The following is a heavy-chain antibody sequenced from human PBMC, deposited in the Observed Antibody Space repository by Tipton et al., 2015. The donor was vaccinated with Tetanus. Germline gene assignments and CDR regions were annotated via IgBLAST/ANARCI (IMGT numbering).Heavy chain of an antibody. D-gene: IGHD3-10*01. CDR3: ARDPHTIRTGNHRGFDY. J-gene: IGHJ4*02. CDR1: GFIVSSHY. Sequence: SLRLSCVASGFIVSSHYMTWVRQAPGKGLEWVANIKQDGNEKYHVDSVKGRFTISRDNGKNLLYLQMNSLRVEDTAVYYCARDPHTIRTGNHRGFDYWGQGTKVTVSS. CDR2: IKQDGNEK. V-gene: IGHV3-7*03.